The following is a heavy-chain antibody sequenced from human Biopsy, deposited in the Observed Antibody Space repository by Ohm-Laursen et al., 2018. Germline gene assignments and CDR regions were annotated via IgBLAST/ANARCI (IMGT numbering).Heavy chain of an antibody. CDR2: ISYTGYT. Sequence: SETLSLTCAVSGGSFTGHYWSWIRQPPRKGLEWIGHISYTGYTSYNASLKSRVTISVDTSRNHFSLRLSSLTAADTAVYYCARGSNDFGGLYFPRWGQGTQVTVSS. D-gene: IGHD4-23*01. J-gene: IGHJ4*02. CDR3: ARGSNDFGGLYFPR. V-gene: IGHV4-59*11. CDR1: GGSFTGHY.